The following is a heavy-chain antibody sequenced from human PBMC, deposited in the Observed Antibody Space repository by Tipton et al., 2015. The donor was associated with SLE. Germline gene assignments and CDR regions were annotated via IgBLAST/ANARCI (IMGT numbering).Heavy chain of an antibody. J-gene: IGHJ4*02. CDR2: ISYDGSNK. CDR3: ARDLLYYDFWSGYLDY. Sequence: SLRLSCAGSGFTFRSYAMHWVRQAPGKGLEWVAVISYDGSNKYYADSVKGRFTISRDNSKNTLYLQMNSLRAEDTAVYYCARDLLYYDFWSGYLDYWGQGTLVTVSS. D-gene: IGHD3-3*01. V-gene: IGHV3-30*04. CDR1: GFTFRSYA.